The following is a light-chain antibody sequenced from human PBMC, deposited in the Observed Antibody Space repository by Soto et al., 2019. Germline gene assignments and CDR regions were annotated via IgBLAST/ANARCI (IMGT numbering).Light chain of an antibody. CDR3: QQYGSSST. Sequence: EIVLTQSPGTLSLSPGERANLSCRASQSVSSSYLAWYQQKPGQAPRLLIYDASSRATGIPDRFSGSGSGTDFTLTISRLEPEDFAVYYCQQYGSSSTFGQGTKVEIK. J-gene: IGKJ1*01. CDR2: DAS. V-gene: IGKV3-20*01. CDR1: QSVSSSY.